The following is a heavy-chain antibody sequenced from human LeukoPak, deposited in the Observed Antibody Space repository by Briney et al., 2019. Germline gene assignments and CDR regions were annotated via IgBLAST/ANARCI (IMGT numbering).Heavy chain of an antibody. CDR3: AGKGVDYSYGYLGWFAP. CDR1: GGSFSGYY. CDR2: INHSGST. J-gene: IGHJ5*02. Sequence: SDTQSLTCAVYGGSFSGYYWSWIRQPPGKGLEWVGEINHSGSTNYNPSLKSRVTISVDTSKNQFSLKLRSVTAADTAVFYFAGKGVDYSYGYLGWFAPWGQGTLVTVSS. V-gene: IGHV4-34*01. D-gene: IGHD5-18*01.